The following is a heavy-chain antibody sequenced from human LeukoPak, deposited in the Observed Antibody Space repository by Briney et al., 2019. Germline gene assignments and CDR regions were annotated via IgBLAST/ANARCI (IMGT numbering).Heavy chain of an antibody. V-gene: IGHV4-38-2*02. CDR2: IYHSGST. Sequence: SETLSLTCTVSGYSISSGYYWGWIRQPPGKGLEWIGSIYHSGSTYYNPSLKSRVTISVDTSKNQLSLKLGSVTAADTAVYYCARKNVVVVAATLLNYFDYWGQGTLVTVSS. D-gene: IGHD2-15*01. CDR3: ARKNVVVVAATLLNYFDY. J-gene: IGHJ4*02. CDR1: GYSISSGYY.